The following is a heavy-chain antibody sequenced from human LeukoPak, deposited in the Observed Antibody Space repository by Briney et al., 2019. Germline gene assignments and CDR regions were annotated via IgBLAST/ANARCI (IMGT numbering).Heavy chain of an antibody. V-gene: IGHV3-9*01. CDR1: GFTFDDYA. Sequence: GRSLRLSCAASGFTFDDYAMHWVRQAPGKGLEWVSGISWNSGSIGYADSVKGRFTISRDNAKNSLCLQMNSLRAEDTALYYCASRRFLEWLFDYWGQGTLVTVSS. CDR3: ASRRFLEWLFDY. J-gene: IGHJ4*02. CDR2: ISWNSGSI. D-gene: IGHD3-3*01.